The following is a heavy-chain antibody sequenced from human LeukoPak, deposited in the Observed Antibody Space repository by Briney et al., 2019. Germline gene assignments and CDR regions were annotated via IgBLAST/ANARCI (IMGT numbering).Heavy chain of an antibody. CDR3: AREGCSSTSCYLVHAFDI. Sequence: GGSLRLSCAASGFTFNSYAMHWVRQAPGKGLEWVAVISYDGSNKYYADSVKGRFTISRDNSKNTLYLQMNSLRAEDTAVYYCAREGCSSTSCYLVHAFDIWGQGTMVTVSS. CDR2: ISYDGSNK. J-gene: IGHJ3*02. V-gene: IGHV3-30-3*01. D-gene: IGHD2-2*01. CDR1: GFTFNSYA.